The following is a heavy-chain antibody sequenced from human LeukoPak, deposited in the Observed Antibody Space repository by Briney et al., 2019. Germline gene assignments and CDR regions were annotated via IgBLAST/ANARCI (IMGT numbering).Heavy chain of an antibody. CDR1: GVSISIYY. CDR3: ARDLVVVRSGYDAFDI. D-gene: IGHD3-22*01. J-gene: IGHJ3*02. Sequence: SETLSLTCTVSGVSISIYYWSWIRQPPGKGLEWIGYIYNSGSTSYNPSLKSRATISADTSKNQFSLKLSSVTAADTAVYYCARDLVVVRSGYDAFDIWGQGTMVTVSS. CDR2: IYNSGST. V-gene: IGHV4-59*01.